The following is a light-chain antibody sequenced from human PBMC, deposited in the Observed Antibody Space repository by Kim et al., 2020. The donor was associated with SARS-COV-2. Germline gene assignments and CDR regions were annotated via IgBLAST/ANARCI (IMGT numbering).Light chain of an antibody. CDR1: QSISSN. CDR2: GAS. Sequence: EIVMTQSPATLSVSPGERATLSCTASQSISSNLAWYQQKPGQAPRLLVFGASTRATGIPARFCGSGSGTEFTLTISSLQSEDFAINYCQHYYRTPPWTFGQGTKLDIK. CDR3: QHYYRTPPWT. J-gene: IGKJ1*01. V-gene: IGKV3D-15*01.